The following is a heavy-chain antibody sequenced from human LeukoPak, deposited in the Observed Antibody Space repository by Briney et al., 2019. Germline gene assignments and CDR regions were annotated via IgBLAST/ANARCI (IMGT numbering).Heavy chain of an antibody. D-gene: IGHD3-10*01. CDR3: AGPRAGYYGAYYMDV. V-gene: IGHV4-39*01. CDR1: GGSISSSSYY. CDR2: IYYSGST. J-gene: IGHJ6*03. Sequence: SETLSLTCTVSGGSISSSSYYWGWIRQPPGKGLEWIGSIYYSGSTYYNPSLKSRVTISVDTFKNQFSLKLSSVTAADTAVYYCAGPRAGYYGAYYMDVWGKGTMVTVSS.